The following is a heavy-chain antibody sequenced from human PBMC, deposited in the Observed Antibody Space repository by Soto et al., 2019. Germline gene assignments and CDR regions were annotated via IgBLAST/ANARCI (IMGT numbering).Heavy chain of an antibody. J-gene: IGHJ6*03. Sequence: EVQLAESGGGLAQPGGSVRLSCGASGFTLSGYAMEWVRQAPGKGLEYVSGMSSNGVGTDYANSVHGRFTISRDNSKNTVYLQMGSLRPEDMAVNYCARRALPDFYYMAVWGKGTTVTVSS. V-gene: IGHV3-64*01. CDR2: MSSNGVGT. CDR1: GFTLSGYA. CDR3: ARRALPDFYYMAV.